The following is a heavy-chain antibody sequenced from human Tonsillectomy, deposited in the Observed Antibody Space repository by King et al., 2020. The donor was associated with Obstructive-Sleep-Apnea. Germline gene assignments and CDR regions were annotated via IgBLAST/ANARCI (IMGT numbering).Heavy chain of an antibody. D-gene: IGHD4-17*01. V-gene: IGHV3-74*01. J-gene: IGHJ4*02. Sequence: VQLVESGGGLVQPGGSLRLSCAASGFTLSRYWMHWVRQAPGKGLVWVSGIKSDGISTTYADSVRGRFTISRDNAKNTLHLQMNSLRSEDTAVYYCARELYGDYGVDYWGQGTLVTVSS. CDR2: IKSDGIST. CDR1: GFTLSRYW. CDR3: ARELYGDYGVDY.